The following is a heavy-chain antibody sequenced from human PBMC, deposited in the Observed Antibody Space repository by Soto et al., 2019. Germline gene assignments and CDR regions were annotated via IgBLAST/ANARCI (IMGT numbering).Heavy chain of an antibody. CDR3: ARTVQGERINWFDP. CDR2: IYYSGST. J-gene: IGHJ5*02. D-gene: IGHD3-10*01. Sequence: SETLSLTCTVSGGSISSYYWSWIRQPPGKGLEWIGYIYYSGSTNYNPSLKSRVTISVDTSKNQFSLKLSSVTAADTAVYYCARTVQGERINWFDPWGQGTLVTVSS. CDR1: GGSISSYY. V-gene: IGHV4-59*01.